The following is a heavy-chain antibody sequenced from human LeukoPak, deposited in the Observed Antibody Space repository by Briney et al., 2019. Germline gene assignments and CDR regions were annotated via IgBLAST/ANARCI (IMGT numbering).Heavy chain of an antibody. D-gene: IGHD3-10*01. CDR3: ARGYYYYGSGSYYFDY. CDR1: GYTFTTYY. J-gene: IGHJ4*02. CDR2: INPSGGST. Sequence: ASVKVSCKASGYTFTTYYMHWVRQAPGQGLEWMGIINPSGGSTSNAQKFQGRVTMTRDTSTSTVYMELSSLRSEDTAAYYCARGYYYYGSGSYYFDYWGQGTLVTVSS. V-gene: IGHV1-46*01.